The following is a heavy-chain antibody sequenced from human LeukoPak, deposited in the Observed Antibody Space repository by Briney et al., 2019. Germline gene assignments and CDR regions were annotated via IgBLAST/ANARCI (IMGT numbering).Heavy chain of an antibody. CDR3: AKDYDFWSGYAKYYFDY. Sequence: GGSLRLSCAASGFTFSSYGMHWVRQAPGKGLEWVAFIRYDGSNKYYADSVKSRFTISRDNSKNTLYLQMNSLRAEDTAVYYCAKDYDFWSGYAKYYFDYWGQGTLVTVSS. CDR1: GFTFSSYG. CDR2: IRYDGSNK. V-gene: IGHV3-30*02. J-gene: IGHJ4*02. D-gene: IGHD3-3*01.